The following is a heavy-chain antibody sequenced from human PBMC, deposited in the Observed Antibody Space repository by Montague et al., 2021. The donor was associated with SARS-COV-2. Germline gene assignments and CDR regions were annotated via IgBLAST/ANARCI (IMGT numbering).Heavy chain of an antibody. Sequence: SETLSLTGAVYGESFSGHYWTWIRQPPGKGLEWIGEIYHTGSTNYNPSLKSRVTISVDTSKNQFSLKLRSVTAADTAVYYCARGRIELSMIVVVMTGASYYMDVWGKGTTVTVPS. J-gene: IGHJ6*03. D-gene: IGHD3-22*01. CDR1: GESFSGHY. CDR3: ARGRIELSMIVVVMTGASYYMDV. CDR2: IYHTGST. V-gene: IGHV4-34*01.